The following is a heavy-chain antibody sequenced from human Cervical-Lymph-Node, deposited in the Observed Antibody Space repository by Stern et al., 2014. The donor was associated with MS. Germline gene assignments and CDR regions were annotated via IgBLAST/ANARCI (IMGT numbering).Heavy chain of an antibody. CDR2: IIPIFGTP. CDR3: ARGELKEGLVRGMDV. Sequence: QMQLVQSGAEVKKPGSSVKVSCEASGGTFSSYAINWVRQAPGHGLEWMGGIIPIFGTPNYAEKFQGRVTITADESTSTAYMELSSLRSEDTAVYYCARGELKEGLVRGMDVWGQGTTVTVSS. CDR1: GGTFSSYA. V-gene: IGHV1-69*01. J-gene: IGHJ6*02. D-gene: IGHD1-26*01.